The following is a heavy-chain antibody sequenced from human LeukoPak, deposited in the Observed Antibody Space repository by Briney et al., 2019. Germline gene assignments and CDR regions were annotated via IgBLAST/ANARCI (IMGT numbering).Heavy chain of an antibody. CDR2: INHSGST. CDR1: GGSISSGGYY. CDR3: ARRSGYYTWYFDY. Sequence: SQTLSLTCTVSGGSISSGGYYWSWIRQHPGKGLEWIGEINHSGSTNYNPSLKSRATISVDTSKNQFSLKLSSVTAADTAVYYCARRSGYYTWYFDYWGQGTLVTVSS. V-gene: IGHV4-31*03. J-gene: IGHJ4*02. D-gene: IGHD3-3*01.